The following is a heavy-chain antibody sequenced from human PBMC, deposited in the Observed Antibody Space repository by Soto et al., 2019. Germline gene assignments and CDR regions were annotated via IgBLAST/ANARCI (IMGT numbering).Heavy chain of an antibody. V-gene: IGHV1-69*13. CDR3: AREATYFYDTSGYSLNYFDY. Sequence: GASVKVSCKTPGDTFSSYAISWVRQAPGQGLEWMGGIIPIFGVSNYAQKFQGRVTITADESTSTAYMQLSSLRSEDTAVYYCAREATYFYDTSGYSLNYFDYWGQGTLVTVSS. CDR2: IIPIFGVS. D-gene: IGHD3-22*01. J-gene: IGHJ4*02. CDR1: GDTFSSYA.